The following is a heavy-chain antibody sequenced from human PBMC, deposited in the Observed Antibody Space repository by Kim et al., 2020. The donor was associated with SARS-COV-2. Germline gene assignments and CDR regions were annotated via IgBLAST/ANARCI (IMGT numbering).Heavy chain of an antibody. CDR1: GFSFKNFA. J-gene: IGHJ6*02. CDR3: AKTGGGGRWPEATYYYGLDV. CDR2: ISGSGVTS. V-gene: IGHV3-23*01. Sequence: GGSLRLSCVASGFSFKNFAMSWVRQTQGKGLEWVSGISGSGVTSDYAESVKGRLTLSRDNSNNTVFLQMPDLRTEPAAVYFCAKTGGGGRWPEATYYYGLDVWGQGTTVFVS. D-gene: IGHD2-15*01.